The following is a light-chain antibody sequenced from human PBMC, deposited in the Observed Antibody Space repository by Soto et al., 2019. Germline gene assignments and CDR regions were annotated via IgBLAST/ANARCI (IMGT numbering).Light chain of an antibody. CDR2: GAS. V-gene: IGKV3-15*01. J-gene: IGKJ4*01. CDR1: QSVSGN. CDR3: QQCNNWPPLT. Sequence: EIVMTQSPATLSVSPGERATLSCRASQSVSGNLAWYQQKPGQAPRLLMYGASTRATGIPARFSGSGSGTEFTLTISSQQSEDFAVYYCQQCNNWPPLTFGGGTKVEIK.